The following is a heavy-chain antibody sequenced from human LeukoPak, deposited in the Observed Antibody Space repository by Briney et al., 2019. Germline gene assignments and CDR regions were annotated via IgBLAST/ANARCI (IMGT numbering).Heavy chain of an antibody. J-gene: IGHJ5*02. Sequence: GGSLRLSCAASGFTFSNAWMSWVCQAPGKGLEWVGRIKSKTDGGTTDYAAPVKGRFTISRDDSKNTLYLQMNSLKTEDTAVYYCTTESSGSYSLGWFDPWGQGTLVTVSS. V-gene: IGHV3-15*01. CDR1: GFTFSNAW. CDR3: TTESSGSYSLGWFDP. CDR2: IKSKTDGGTT. D-gene: IGHD1-26*01.